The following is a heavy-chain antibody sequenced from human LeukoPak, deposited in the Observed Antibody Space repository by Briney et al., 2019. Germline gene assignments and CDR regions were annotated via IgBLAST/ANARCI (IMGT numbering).Heavy chain of an antibody. V-gene: IGHV3-74*01. Sequence: PGGPLRLSCAASGFPFSSYLMHCVRQAPGKGLVWVSRISKDGSRTDYADSVKGRFTISRDNAKNTLYLQMNSLRAEDTALYYWARAVSITARSTGYWGQGTLVTVSS. CDR3: ARAVSITARSTGY. D-gene: IGHD6-6*01. J-gene: IGHJ4*02. CDR1: GFPFSSYL. CDR2: ISKDGSRT.